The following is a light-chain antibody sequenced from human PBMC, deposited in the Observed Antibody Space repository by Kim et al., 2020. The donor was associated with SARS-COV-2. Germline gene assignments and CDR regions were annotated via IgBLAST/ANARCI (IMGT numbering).Light chain of an antibody. Sequence: PGERATLSCRASQSINSYLAWYQHKIGQPPRLLIYDASIRATGTPDRFSGSGSGTDFTLTISSLAPEDFATYYCQQRGNWTFGQGTKVDIK. CDR3: QQRGNWT. V-gene: IGKV3-11*01. CDR1: QSINSY. CDR2: DAS. J-gene: IGKJ1*01.